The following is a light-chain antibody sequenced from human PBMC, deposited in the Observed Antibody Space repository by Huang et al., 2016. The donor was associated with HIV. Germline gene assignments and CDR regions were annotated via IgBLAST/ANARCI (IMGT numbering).Light chain of an antibody. Sequence: IQLTQSPSSLSASIGDRVTITCRASQGISTSLAWYQQKPGKAPNLLIFDASSLRSGVPSRFSVSRSVTIFTLSISSLQPEDFATYFCQQLRSYPLTFGGGTKVEIK. J-gene: IGKJ4*01. CDR2: DAS. CDR3: QQLRSYPLT. CDR1: QGISTS. V-gene: IGKV1-9*01.